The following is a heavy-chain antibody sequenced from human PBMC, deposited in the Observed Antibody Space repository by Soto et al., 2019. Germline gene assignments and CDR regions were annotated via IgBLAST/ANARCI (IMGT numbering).Heavy chain of an antibody. J-gene: IGHJ4*02. Sequence: SVKVSCKASGFTFTGSAMQWVRQARGQRLEWIGWIVVGSGNTNYAQKFQERVTITRDMSTSTAYMELSSLRSEDTAVYYCAAADPLYYDILTGTTSPYYFEYWGQGTLVTVSS. V-gene: IGHV1-58*02. CDR1: GFTFTGSA. D-gene: IGHD3-9*01. CDR3: AAADPLYYDILTGTTSPYYFEY. CDR2: IVVGSGNT.